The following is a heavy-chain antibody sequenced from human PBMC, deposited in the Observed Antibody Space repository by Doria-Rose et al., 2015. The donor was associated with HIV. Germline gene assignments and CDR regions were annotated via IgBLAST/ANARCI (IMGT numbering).Heavy chain of an antibody. CDR1: GFIFDDYA. D-gene: IGHD6-13*01. Sequence: ESGGGPVQPGRSLRLLCVASGFIFDDYAMHWVRQAPGKGLEWLSGISWNSAKIDYADSVKGRFTISRDNAKNSLYLQMNSLRVEDSALYYCVKDMKYSSTLYYFHYWGQGTLVTVSS. CDR2: ISWNSAKI. CDR3: VKDMKYSSTLYYFHY. J-gene: IGHJ4*02. V-gene: IGHV3-9*01.